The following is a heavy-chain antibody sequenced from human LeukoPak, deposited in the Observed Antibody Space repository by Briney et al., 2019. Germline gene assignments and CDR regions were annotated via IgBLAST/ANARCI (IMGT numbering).Heavy chain of an antibody. CDR3: ARGSSSWEGSYYMDV. Sequence: GRSLRLSCAASGFTFSSYAMHWVRQAPGKGLEWVAVISYDGSNKYYADSVKGRFTISRDNSKNTLYLQMNSLRAEDTAVYYCARGSSSWEGSYYMDVWGKGTTVTVSS. CDR2: ISYDGSNK. V-gene: IGHV3-30*01. J-gene: IGHJ6*03. D-gene: IGHD6-6*01. CDR1: GFTFSSYA.